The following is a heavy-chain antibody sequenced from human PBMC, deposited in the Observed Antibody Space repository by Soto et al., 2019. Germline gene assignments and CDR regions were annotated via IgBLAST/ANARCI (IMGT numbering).Heavy chain of an antibody. V-gene: IGHV3-30*03. CDR2: ISFDGRNT. D-gene: IGHD2-21*02. J-gene: IGHJ4*02. CDR3: ARAYCGGDCYSGLVYYFDY. Sequence: GGSLRLSCAASGFTFNNYGMHWVRQAPGKGLEWVVVISFDGRNTDYADSVKGRFTISRDNSKNTLYLQMTSLRPEDTAVYYCARAYCGGDCYSGLVYYFDYWGQGTLVTVSS. CDR1: GFTFNNYG.